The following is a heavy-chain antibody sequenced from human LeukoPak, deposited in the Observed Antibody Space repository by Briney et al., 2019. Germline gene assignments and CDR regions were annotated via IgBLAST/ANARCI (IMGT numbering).Heavy chain of an antibody. J-gene: IGHJ6*02. CDR2: IYSGGST. Sequence: PGGSLRLSCAASGFTVSSTYMSWVRQAPGKGLEWVSVIYSGGSTYYADSVKGRFTISRHNSKHTLYLQMNSLRAEDTAVYYCARWGIAAAGTFDYYYGMGVWGQGTTVTVSS. CDR3: ARWGIAAAGTFDYYYGMGV. V-gene: IGHV3-53*04. D-gene: IGHD6-13*01. CDR1: GFTVSSTY.